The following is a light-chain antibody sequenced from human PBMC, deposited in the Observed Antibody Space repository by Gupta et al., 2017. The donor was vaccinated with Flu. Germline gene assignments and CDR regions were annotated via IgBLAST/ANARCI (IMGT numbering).Light chain of an antibody. Sequence: TPVEAAASDRGTSQCLVSEGSCNYLDWYEQKPGQSPKLLIYVAFNRETGVPYRFSGSGSGTDFTLKISSVEAEDVAIYYCKQYLKHPLTFGRGTKVEFK. CDR1: QCLVSEGSCNY. V-gene: IGKV2-28*01. CDR2: VAF. CDR3: KQYLKHPLT. J-gene: IGKJ4*01.